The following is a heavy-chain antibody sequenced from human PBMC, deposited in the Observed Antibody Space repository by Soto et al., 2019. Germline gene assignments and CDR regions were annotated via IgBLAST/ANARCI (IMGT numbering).Heavy chain of an antibody. J-gene: IGHJ6*02. V-gene: IGHV4-34*01. CDR3: ARXATRRKSYYYYGMDV. D-gene: IGHD5-12*01. CDR2: INHSGST. CDR1: GGSFSGYY. Sequence: SETLSLTCAVYGGSFSGYYWSWIRQPPGKGLEWIGEINHSGSTNYNPSLKSRVTISVDTSKNQFSLKLSSVTAADTAVYYCARXATRRKSYYYYGMDVWGQGTTVTVSS.